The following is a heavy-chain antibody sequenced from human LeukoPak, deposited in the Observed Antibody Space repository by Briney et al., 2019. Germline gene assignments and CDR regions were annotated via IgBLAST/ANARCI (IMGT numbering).Heavy chain of an antibody. Sequence: GESLKISCKGSGYSFTSYWIGWVRQMPGKGLEWMGIIYPSDSDTRHSPSFQGQVTISADKSISTAYLQWSSLKASDTAMYYCARRRCSGGSCYFYFDNWGQGTLVTVSS. V-gene: IGHV5-51*01. J-gene: IGHJ4*02. CDR1: GYSFTSYW. CDR3: ARRRCSGGSCYFYFDN. CDR2: IYPSDSDT. D-gene: IGHD2-15*01.